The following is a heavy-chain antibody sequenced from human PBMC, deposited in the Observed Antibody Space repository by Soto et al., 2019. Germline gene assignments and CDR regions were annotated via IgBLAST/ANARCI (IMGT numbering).Heavy chain of an antibody. V-gene: IGHV3-33*01. CDR1: GFTFSSYG. J-gene: IGHJ6*02. CDR3: ARDKITMVRGGISPMDV. D-gene: IGHD3-10*01. Sequence: QVQLVESGGGVVQPGRSLRLSCAASGFTFSSYGMHWVRQAPGKGLEWVAVIWYDGSNKYYADSVKGRFTISRDNSKNSLYLQMKSLRAEEKAGYYCARDKITMVRGGISPMDVWGQGTTVTVSS. CDR2: IWYDGSNK.